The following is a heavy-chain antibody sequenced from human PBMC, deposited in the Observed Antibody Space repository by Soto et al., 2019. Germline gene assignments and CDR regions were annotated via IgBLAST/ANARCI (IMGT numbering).Heavy chain of an antibody. D-gene: IGHD3-10*01. Sequence: GGSLRLSCAASGFTFRNYWMSWVRQAPGKGLEWVANIKYDGSEKYYVDSVKGRFTISRANAKNSLYLQMNSLRAEDTALYYCARDCYYGTGSYYTPSFDFWGQGTPVTVS. CDR3: ARDCYYGTGSYYTPSFDF. CDR1: GFTFRNYW. CDR2: IKYDGSEK. J-gene: IGHJ4*02. V-gene: IGHV3-7*01.